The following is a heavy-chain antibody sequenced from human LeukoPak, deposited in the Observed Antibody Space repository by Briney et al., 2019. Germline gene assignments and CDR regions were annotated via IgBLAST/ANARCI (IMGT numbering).Heavy chain of an antibody. CDR1: GFTFSTYA. J-gene: IGHJ6*03. CDR3: AKDSSSYDWGYMDV. D-gene: IGHD3-22*01. Sequence: GGSLRLSCAASGFTFSTYAMSWVRQAPGKGLELVSLIGGSDGRTRYADSVKGRFTISRDNSKNTLYLEMNSLRAEDTAVYYCAKDSSSYDWGYMDVWGKGTTVTISS. CDR2: IGGSDGRT. V-gene: IGHV3-23*01.